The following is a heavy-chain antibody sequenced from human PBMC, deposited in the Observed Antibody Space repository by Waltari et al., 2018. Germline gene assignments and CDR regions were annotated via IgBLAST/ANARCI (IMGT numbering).Heavy chain of an antibody. J-gene: IGHJ4*02. Sequence: QVQLQESGPGLVKPSQTLSLICTVSGGSISSGDYYWSWIRQPPGKGLEWIGYIYHSGSTYYNPSLKSRVTISVDTSKNQFSLKLSSVTAADTAVYYCARDKKVGLLWFRELLEFIDYWGQGTLVTVSS. CDR1: GGSISSGDYY. V-gene: IGHV4-30-4*08. CDR3: ARDKKVGLLWFRELLEFIDY. CDR2: IYHSGST. D-gene: IGHD3-10*01.